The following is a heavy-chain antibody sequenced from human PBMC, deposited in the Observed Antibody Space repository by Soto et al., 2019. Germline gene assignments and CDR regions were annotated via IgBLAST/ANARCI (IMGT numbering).Heavy chain of an antibody. Sequence: QVQLVQSGAEVKKPGSSVKVSCKASGGTFSSYTISWVRQAPGRGLEWMGRIIPILGIANYAQKFQGRVTITADKSTSTAYMELSSLRSEDTAVYYCARDVPNPAVVVAATNRFDPWGQGTLVTVSS. CDR1: GGTFSSYT. CDR3: ARDVPNPAVVVAATNRFDP. V-gene: IGHV1-69*08. D-gene: IGHD2-15*01. J-gene: IGHJ5*02. CDR2: IIPILGIA.